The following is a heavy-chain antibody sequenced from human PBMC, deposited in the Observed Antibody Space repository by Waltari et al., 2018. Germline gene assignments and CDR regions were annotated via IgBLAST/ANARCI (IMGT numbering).Heavy chain of an antibody. CDR3: AREGRRVVTPQGAFDI. V-gene: IGHV1-69*05. CDR1: GGTFSSYA. J-gene: IGHJ3*02. Sequence: QVQLVQSGAEVKKPGSSVKVSCKASGGTFSSYAISWVRQAPGQGLEWMGGIIPIFGTANYEQKFQGRGTITTDESTSTAYMELSSLRSEDTAVYYCAREGRRVVTPQGAFDIWGQGTMVTVAS. CDR2: IIPIFGTA. D-gene: IGHD2-21*02.